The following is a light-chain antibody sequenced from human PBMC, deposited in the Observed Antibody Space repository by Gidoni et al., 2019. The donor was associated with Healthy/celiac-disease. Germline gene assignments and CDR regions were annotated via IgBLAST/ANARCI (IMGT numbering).Light chain of an antibody. CDR1: SSDVGGYNY. Sequence: QSALTQPPSASESPGQSVTISCTGTSSDVGGYNYVSWYQQHQGKAPKLMIYEVSKRPSRVPDRFSGSKSGNTASLTVSGPQAEDEADYYWSSYAGSNNPYVFGTGTKVTVL. J-gene: IGLJ1*01. CDR2: EVS. CDR3: SSYAGSNNPYV. V-gene: IGLV2-8*01.